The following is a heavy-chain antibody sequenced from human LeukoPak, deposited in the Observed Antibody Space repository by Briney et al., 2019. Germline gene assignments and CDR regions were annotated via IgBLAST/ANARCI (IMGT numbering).Heavy chain of an antibody. Sequence: GASVKVSCKASGYTFTGYYMHWVRQAPGQGLEWMGWINPNSGGTNYAQKFQGRVTMTGDTSISTAYMELSRLRSDDTAVYYCARDHKQWLVRRYYFDYWSQGTLVTVSS. CDR1: GYTFTGYY. V-gene: IGHV1-2*02. CDR3: ARDHKQWLVRRYYFDY. CDR2: INPNSGGT. J-gene: IGHJ4*02. D-gene: IGHD6-19*01.